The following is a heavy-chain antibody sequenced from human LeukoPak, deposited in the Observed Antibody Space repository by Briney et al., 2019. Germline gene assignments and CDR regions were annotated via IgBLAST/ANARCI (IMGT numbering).Heavy chain of an antibody. J-gene: IGHJ4*02. Sequence: PSETLSLTCAVYGGSFSGYYGSWIRQPPGKGLEWIGEINHSGSTNYNPSLKSRVTISVDTSKNQFSLKLSSVTAADTAVYYCARVRREWLVRVEDYWGQGTLVTVSS. CDR1: GGSFSGYY. V-gene: IGHV4-34*01. D-gene: IGHD6-19*01. CDR3: ARVRREWLVRVEDY. CDR2: INHSGST.